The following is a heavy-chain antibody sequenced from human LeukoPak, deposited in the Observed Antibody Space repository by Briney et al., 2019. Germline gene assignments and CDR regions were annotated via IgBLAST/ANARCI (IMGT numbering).Heavy chain of an antibody. CDR3: ARLIAPWYYYDSSGYFDY. CDR1: GGSISSYY. D-gene: IGHD3-22*01. V-gene: IGHV4-59*08. Sequence: PSETLSLTCTVSGGSISSYYWSWIRQPPGKGLEWIGYIYYSGSTNYNPSLKSRVTISVDTSKNQFSLKLSSVTAADTAVYYCARLIAPWYYYDSSGYFDYWGQGTLVTVYS. J-gene: IGHJ4*02. CDR2: IYYSGST.